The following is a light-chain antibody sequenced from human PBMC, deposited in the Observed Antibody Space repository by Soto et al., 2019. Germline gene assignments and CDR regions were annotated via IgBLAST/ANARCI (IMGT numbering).Light chain of an antibody. V-gene: IGKV3-11*01. J-gene: IGKJ4*01. CDR3: QQRSNWPPKLT. CDR1: QSVSSY. Sequence: EIVLTQSPATLSLSPGERATLSCRASQSVSSYLAWYQQKPGQAPRLLIYDASNRATGIPARFSGSGSGTGFTLTISSLEPEDFAVYYCQQRSNWPPKLTFGGGTKVEIK. CDR2: DAS.